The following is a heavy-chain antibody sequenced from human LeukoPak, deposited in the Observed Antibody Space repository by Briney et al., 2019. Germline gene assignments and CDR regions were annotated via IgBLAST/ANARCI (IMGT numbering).Heavy chain of an antibody. D-gene: IGHD6-19*01. CDR2: IYYSGST. CDR3: ARDSRAVAGTRAVDY. Sequence: PSASLSLTCTLSGGSISSSYGSWIRHPPGKGLGWIGYIYYSGSTNYNPSLKSRVTISVDTSKNQFSLKLSSVTAADTAVYYCARDSRAVAGTRAVDYWGQGTLVTVSS. V-gene: IGHV4-59*12. J-gene: IGHJ4*02. CDR1: GGSISSSY.